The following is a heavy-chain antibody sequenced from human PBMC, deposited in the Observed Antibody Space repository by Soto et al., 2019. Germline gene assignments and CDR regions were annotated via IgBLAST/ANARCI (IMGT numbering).Heavy chain of an antibody. Sequence: SETLSLTCAVYGGSFSGYYWSWIRQPPGKGLEWIGEINHSGSTNYNPSLKSRVTISVDTSKNQFSLKLSSVTAADTAVYYCASLRRGYDYVWGSYGRGFGYYFDYWGQGTLVTVSS. CDR1: GGSFSGYY. CDR3: ASLRRGYDYVWGSYGRGFGYYFDY. CDR2: INHSGST. V-gene: IGHV4-34*01. D-gene: IGHD3-16*01. J-gene: IGHJ4*02.